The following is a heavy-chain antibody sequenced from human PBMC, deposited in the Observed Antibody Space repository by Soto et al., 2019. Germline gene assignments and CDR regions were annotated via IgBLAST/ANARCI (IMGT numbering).Heavy chain of an antibody. CDR1: GFICSSYD. CDR3: AKVLCLEGLCYYYYGLDV. D-gene: IGHD1-1*01. V-gene: IGHV3-23*01. CDR2: ISGGGGI. J-gene: IGHJ6*02. Sequence: GGSLRLSCAASGFICSSYDMSWVRQAPGKGLEWVSTISGGGGIYYADSVKGRFTISRDNSKNTLYLQMNSLRAEDTAVYYCAKVLCLEGLCYYYYGLDVWGQGTTVTVSS.